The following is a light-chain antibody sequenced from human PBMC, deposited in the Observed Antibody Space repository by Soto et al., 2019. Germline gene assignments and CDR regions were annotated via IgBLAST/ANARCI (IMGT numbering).Light chain of an antibody. J-gene: IGKJ1*01. CDR3: QQCNSYWT. CDR2: AAS. V-gene: IGKV1-16*01. CDR1: QSISRY. Sequence: DFQMTQSPSSLSASVGGGVTITCRSNQSISRYVDWYQQRPGKAPKSLIYAASNLQSGVPARFSGGGSGTEVTLTINSQEPDYFVTYYCQQCNSYWTFGQGTKVDIK.